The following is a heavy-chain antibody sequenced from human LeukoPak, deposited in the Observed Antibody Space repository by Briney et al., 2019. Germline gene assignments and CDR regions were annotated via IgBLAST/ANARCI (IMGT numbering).Heavy chain of an antibody. CDR1: GSSFTSYW. CDR3: XXXXXXAAGLKRRWFDP. Sequence: GESLKISCWDSGSSFTSYWIGWVRQMPGKGLEWMGIIYPGDSDTRYSPSFQGQVTISADKSISTAYLQWSSLKASDTAMYYCXXXXXXAAGLKRRWFDPWGQGTLVTVSS. J-gene: IGHJ5*02. CDR2: IYPGDSDT. V-gene: IGHV5-51*01. D-gene: IGHD6-13*01.